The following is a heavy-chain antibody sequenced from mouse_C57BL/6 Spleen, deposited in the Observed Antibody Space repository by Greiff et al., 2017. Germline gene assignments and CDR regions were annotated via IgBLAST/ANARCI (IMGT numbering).Heavy chain of an antibody. CDR3: ARRDYYGSRGYFDD. J-gene: IGHJ2*01. CDR1: GFTFSDYG. D-gene: IGHD1-1*01. V-gene: IGHV5-17*01. Sequence: EVNVVESGGGLVKPGGSLKLSCAASGFTFSDYGMHWVRQAPEKGLEWVAYISSGSSTIYYADTVKGRITISRDNAKNTLFLQMTSLRSEDTAMYYCARRDYYGSRGYFDDWGQGTTLTVSS. CDR2: ISSGSSTI.